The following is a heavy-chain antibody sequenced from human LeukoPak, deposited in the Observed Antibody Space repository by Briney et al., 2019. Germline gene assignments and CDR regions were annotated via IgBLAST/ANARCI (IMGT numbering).Heavy chain of an antibody. D-gene: IGHD1-7*01. CDR1: GFTFSSYG. Sequence: GNSLRLSCAASGFTFSSYGMHWVRQAPGKGLEWVTVVWTDGSTKYYTDSVKGRFTVSRDNSKNTLYLQMNSLRAEDTAVYYCARGNNIWNSRSAFDIWGQGTMVAVSS. V-gene: IGHV3-33*01. CDR2: VWTDGSTK. J-gene: IGHJ3*02. CDR3: ARGNNIWNSRSAFDI.